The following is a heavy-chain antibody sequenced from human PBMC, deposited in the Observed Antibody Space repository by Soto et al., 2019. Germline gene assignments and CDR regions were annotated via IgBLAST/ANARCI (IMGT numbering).Heavy chain of an antibody. CDR1: GFTFSSYG. V-gene: IGHV3-30*18. D-gene: IGHD3-3*01. Sequence: QVQLVESGGGVVQPGRSLRLSCAASGFTFSSYGMHWVRQAPGKGLEWVAVISYDGSNKYYADSVKGRFTISRDNSKNTLYLQMNSLRAEDKAVYYCAKDLGDFWSGYYSLDPNFDYWGQGTLVTVSS. CDR3: AKDLGDFWSGYYSLDPNFDY. CDR2: ISYDGSNK. J-gene: IGHJ4*02.